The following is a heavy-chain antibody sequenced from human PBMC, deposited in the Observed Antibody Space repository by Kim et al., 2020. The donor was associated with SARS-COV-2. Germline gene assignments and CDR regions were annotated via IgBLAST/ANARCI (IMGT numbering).Heavy chain of an antibody. V-gene: IGHV1-69*13. J-gene: IGHJ3*02. D-gene: IGHD3-10*01. Sequence: SVKVSCKASGGTFSSYAISWVRQAPGQGLEWMGGIIPIFGTANYAQKFQGRVTITADESTSTAYMELSSLRSEDTAVYYCARVQRVVRGVTSDAFDIWGQGTMVTVSS. CDR1: GGTFSSYA. CDR2: IIPIFGTA. CDR3: ARVQRVVRGVTSDAFDI.